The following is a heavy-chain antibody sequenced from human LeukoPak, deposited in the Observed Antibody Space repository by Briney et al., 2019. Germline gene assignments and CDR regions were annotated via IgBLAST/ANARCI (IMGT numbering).Heavy chain of an antibody. V-gene: IGHV4-30-2*01. CDR3: ARARWELDYYYYYGMDV. J-gene: IGHJ6*02. D-gene: IGHD1-26*01. CDR2: IYHSGST. CDR1: GGSISSGGYS. Sequence: PSETLSLTCAVSGGSISSGGYSWSWIRQPPGKGLEWIGYIYHSGSTNYNPSLKSRVTISVDTSKNQFSLKLSSVTAADTAVYYCARARWELDYYYYYGMDVWGQGTTVTVSS.